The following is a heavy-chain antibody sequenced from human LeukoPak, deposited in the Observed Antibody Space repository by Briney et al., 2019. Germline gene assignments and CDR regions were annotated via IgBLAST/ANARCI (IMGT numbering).Heavy chain of an antibody. D-gene: IGHD3-22*01. CDR3: ARLVITSNWFDP. J-gene: IGHJ5*02. Sequence: GGSLRLSCAASGFTFSSYSMNWVRQAPGKGLGWVSSISSSSSYIYYADSVKGRFTISRDNAKNSLYLQMNSLRAEDTAVYYCARLVITSNWFDPWGQGTLVTVSS. CDR1: GFTFSSYS. V-gene: IGHV3-21*01. CDR2: ISSSSSYI.